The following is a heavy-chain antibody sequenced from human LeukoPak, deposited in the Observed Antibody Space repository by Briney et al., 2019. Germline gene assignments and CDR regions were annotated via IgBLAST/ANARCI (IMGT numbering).Heavy chain of an antibody. Sequence: SETLPLTCTVSGGSISSFYWSWIRQPPGKGLEWIGFISYRGSTNYNPSLKSRVTISLDTSKKQFSLKLSSVTAADTAVFYCAGGDSSGWTDFDYWGQGTLVTVSS. CDR2: ISYRGST. J-gene: IGHJ4*02. CDR1: GGSISSFY. D-gene: IGHD6-19*01. V-gene: IGHV4-59*08. CDR3: AGGDSSGWTDFDY.